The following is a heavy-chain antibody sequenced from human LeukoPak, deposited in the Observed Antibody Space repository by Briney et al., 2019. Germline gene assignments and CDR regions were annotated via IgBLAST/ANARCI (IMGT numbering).Heavy chain of an antibody. CDR3: AREYSSGWFNYSDY. J-gene: IGHJ4*02. Sequence: PSETLSLTCTVSGGSISSYYWSWIRQPAGKGLEWIGRIYTSGSTNYNPSLKSRVTMSVDTSKNQFSLKLSSVTAADTAVYYCAREYSSGWFNYSDYWGQGTLVTVSS. CDR1: GGSISSYY. V-gene: IGHV4-4*07. CDR2: IYTSGST. D-gene: IGHD6-19*01.